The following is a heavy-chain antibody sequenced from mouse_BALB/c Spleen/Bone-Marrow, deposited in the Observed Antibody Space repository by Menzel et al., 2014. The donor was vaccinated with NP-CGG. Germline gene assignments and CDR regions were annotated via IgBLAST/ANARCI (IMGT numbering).Heavy chain of an antibody. CDR1: GYTFTSSW. Sequence: LMESGSVLVRPGASVKLSCKASGYTFTSSWMHWAKRRPGQGLEWIGEIHPNSGNTNYNEKFKGKATLTVDTSSSTAYVDLSSLTSEDSAVYYCARIYYGNFYAMDYRGQGTSVTVSS. V-gene: IGHV1S130*01. D-gene: IGHD2-1*01. CDR2: IHPNSGNT. J-gene: IGHJ4*01. CDR3: ARIYYGNFYAMDY.